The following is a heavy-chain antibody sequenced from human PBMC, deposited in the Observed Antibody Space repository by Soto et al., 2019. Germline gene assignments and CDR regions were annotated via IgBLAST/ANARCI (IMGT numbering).Heavy chain of an antibody. V-gene: IGHV3-23*01. CDR1: GFTFSSYG. D-gene: IGHD3-10*01. J-gene: IGHJ4*02. Sequence: EVQLLESGGGLVQPGGSLRLSCAASGFTFSSYGMSWVRQAPGKGLEWVSSISGSGGSTYYADSVKGRFTISRDNSKNTLYLKMSSLRAEDTAVYYCANRNDYGSGSYFPFDHCGQGTLVTVSS. CDR3: ANRNDYGSGSYFPFDH. CDR2: ISGSGGST.